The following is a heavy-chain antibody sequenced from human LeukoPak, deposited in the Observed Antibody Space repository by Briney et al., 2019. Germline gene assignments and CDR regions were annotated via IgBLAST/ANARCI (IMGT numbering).Heavy chain of an antibody. Sequence: GGSLRLSCAASGFTFSSYGIHWVRQAPGRGLEGVSFIRYEGSDKYYADSVKGRFTISRDNSRNTVYLQMNSLRVEDTALYYCAKDHGAFWSSYAGQKGFDYWGQGTLVTVSS. V-gene: IGHV3-30*02. CDR3: AKDHGAFWSSYAGQKGFDY. D-gene: IGHD3-3*01. CDR1: GFTFSSYG. CDR2: IRYEGSDK. J-gene: IGHJ4*02.